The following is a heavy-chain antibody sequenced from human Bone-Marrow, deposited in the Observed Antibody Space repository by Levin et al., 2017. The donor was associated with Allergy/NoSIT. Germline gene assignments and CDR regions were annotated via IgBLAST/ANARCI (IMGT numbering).Heavy chain of an antibody. Sequence: GGSLRLSCTTSGFTLSAYAMHWVRQVPGKGLEWVADISYDGSSKFYVDSVKGRFIISRDNSKNTLYLQMNSLRVDDTAVYYCARDGGGYRIGDFWGQGTLVTVSS. CDR3: ARDGGGYRIGDF. CDR2: ISYDGSSK. J-gene: IGHJ4*02. CDR1: GFTLSAYA. V-gene: IGHV3-30-3*01. D-gene: IGHD3-22*01.